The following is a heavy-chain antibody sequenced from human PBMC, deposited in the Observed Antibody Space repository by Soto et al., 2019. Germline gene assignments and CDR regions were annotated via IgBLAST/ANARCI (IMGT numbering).Heavy chain of an antibody. D-gene: IGHD1-26*01. Sequence: EVQLVESGGGLVQPGGSLRLSCAASGFTFSDHYMDWVRQAPGKGLEWVGRTRNKANSYTIEYAASVKGRFTISRDDSKSSLYLQMNSLKSEDTAVYYCTREERYSGSYYLGAFDIWGQGTMVTVSS. CDR1: GFTFSDHY. J-gene: IGHJ3*02. CDR2: TRNKANSYTI. V-gene: IGHV3-72*01. CDR3: TREERYSGSYYLGAFDI.